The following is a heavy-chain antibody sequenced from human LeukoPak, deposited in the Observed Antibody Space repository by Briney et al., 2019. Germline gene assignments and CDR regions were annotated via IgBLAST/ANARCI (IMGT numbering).Heavy chain of an antibody. J-gene: IGHJ4*02. Sequence: GGSRRLSCAASGFTFSSYTMHWVRQAPGKGLEWVAVISYDGSNEYYADSVKGRFTISRDNSKNTLYLQMISLGAEDTAVYYCARDGGWNFDYWGQGTLVTVSS. D-gene: IGHD3-16*01. V-gene: IGHV3-30-3*01. CDR1: GFTFSSYT. CDR2: ISYDGSNE. CDR3: ARDGGWNFDY.